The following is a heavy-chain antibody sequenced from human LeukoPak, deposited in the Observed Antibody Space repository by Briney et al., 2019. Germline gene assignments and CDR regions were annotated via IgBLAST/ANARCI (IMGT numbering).Heavy chain of an antibody. J-gene: IGHJ6*02. Sequence: GGSLRLSCAASGCTFSSYAMSWVRQSPGKGRELVSAISGSGGSTYYADSVKGRFNSSRDKSKKSLYLQINSLRADATAVYYCAKSPRFESYYYGMDVWGQGTTVTVSS. CDR2: ISGSGGST. V-gene: IGHV3-23*01. CDR1: GCTFSSYA. CDR3: AKSPRFESYYYGMDV.